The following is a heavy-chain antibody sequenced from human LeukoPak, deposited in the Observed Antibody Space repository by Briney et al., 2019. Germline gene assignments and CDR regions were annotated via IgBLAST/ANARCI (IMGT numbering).Heavy chain of an antibody. CDR3: ARGLRIAARLRDY. Sequence: SETLSLTCAVYGGSFSGYYWSWIRQPPGKGLEWIGEIDHSGSTNYNPSLKSRVTISVGTSKNQFSLKLSSVTAADTAVYYCARGLRIAARLRDYWGQGTLVTVSS. CDR2: IDHSGST. D-gene: IGHD6-6*01. J-gene: IGHJ4*02. CDR1: GGSFSGYY. V-gene: IGHV4-34*01.